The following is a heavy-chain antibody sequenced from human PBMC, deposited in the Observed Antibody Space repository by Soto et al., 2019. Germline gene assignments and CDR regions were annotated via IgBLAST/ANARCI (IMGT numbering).Heavy chain of an antibody. CDR2: IYYSGST. J-gene: IGHJ4*02. V-gene: IGHV4-59*01. CDR3: ARAYGDYLDFDY. CDR1: GGSISSYY. D-gene: IGHD4-17*01. Sequence: SETLSLTCTVSGGSISSYYWSWIRQPPGKGLEWIGYIYYSGSTSYNPSLKSRVTISVDTSKNQSSLKLSSVTAADTAVYYCARAYGDYLDFDYWGQGTLVTVSS.